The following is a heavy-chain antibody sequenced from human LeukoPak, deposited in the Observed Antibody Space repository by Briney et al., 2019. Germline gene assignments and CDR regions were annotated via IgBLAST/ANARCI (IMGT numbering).Heavy chain of an antibody. J-gene: IGHJ6*03. CDR3: ARDYGSGSYFRYYYYMDV. CDR2: TYYRSKWYN. V-gene: IGHV6-1*01. Sequence: PSQTLSLTCAISGDSVSSNSAAWNWIRQSPSRGLEWLGRTYYRSKWYNDYAVSVKSRITINPDTSKNQFSLKLSSVTAADTAVYYCARDYGSGSYFRYYYYMDVWGKGTTVTVSS. D-gene: IGHD3-10*01. CDR1: GDSVSSNSAA.